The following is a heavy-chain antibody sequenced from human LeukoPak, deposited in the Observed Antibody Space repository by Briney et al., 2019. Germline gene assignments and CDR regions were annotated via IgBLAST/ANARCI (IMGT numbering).Heavy chain of an antibody. CDR3: ARDQDYYGSGSYGPDY. Sequence: SETLSLTCTVSGGSISSYYWSWIRQPPGKGLEWIGYIYYSGSTNYNPSLKSRVTISVDTSKNQFSLKLSSVTAADTAVYYCARDQDYYGSGSYGPDYWGQGTLVTVSS. V-gene: IGHV4-59*01. CDR1: GGSISSYY. CDR2: IYYSGST. J-gene: IGHJ4*02. D-gene: IGHD3-10*01.